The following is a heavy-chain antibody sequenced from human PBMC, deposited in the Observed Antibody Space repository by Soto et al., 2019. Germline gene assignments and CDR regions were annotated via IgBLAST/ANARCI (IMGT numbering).Heavy chain of an antibody. J-gene: IGHJ6*02. CDR1: GYTFGTYD. CDR3: ATPGEAATSHYYFFVMDV. D-gene: IGHD6-25*01. V-gene: IGHV1-8*01. CDR2: MNPNSGNT. Sequence: QVQLVQSGAEVKKPGASVKVSCKASGYTFGTYDINWVRQATGQGLEWMGWMNPNSGNTGYAQKFQGRVTMTRNTSISTAYMELSSLRSEDTAVYYCATPGEAATSHYYFFVMDVWGQGTTVTVSS.